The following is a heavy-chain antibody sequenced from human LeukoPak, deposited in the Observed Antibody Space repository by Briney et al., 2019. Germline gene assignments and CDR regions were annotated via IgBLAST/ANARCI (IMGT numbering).Heavy chain of an antibody. D-gene: IGHD3-22*01. CDR2: IYYSGST. CDR3: ARDDYYDSSGYQSLGY. CDR1: GGSISSSSYY. J-gene: IGHJ4*02. Sequence: PSQTLSLTCTVSGGSISSSSYYWGWIRQPPGKGLEWIGSIYYSGSTYYNPSLKSRVTIPVDTSKNQFSLKLSSVTAADTAVYYCARDDYYDSSGYQSLGYLGQGTLVTVSS. V-gene: IGHV4-39*07.